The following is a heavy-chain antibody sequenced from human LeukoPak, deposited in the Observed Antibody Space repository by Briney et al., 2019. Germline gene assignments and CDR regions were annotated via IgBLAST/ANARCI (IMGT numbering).Heavy chain of an antibody. CDR1: GFTFSTYS. Sequence: GGSLRLSCAASGFTFSTYSMNWVRQAPGKGLEWVSLISWDGGSTYYADSVKGRFTISRDNSKNSLYLQMNSLRAEDTALYYCANEGYWGQGTLVTVSS. CDR3: ANEGY. V-gene: IGHV3-43D*03. CDR2: ISWDGGST. J-gene: IGHJ4*02.